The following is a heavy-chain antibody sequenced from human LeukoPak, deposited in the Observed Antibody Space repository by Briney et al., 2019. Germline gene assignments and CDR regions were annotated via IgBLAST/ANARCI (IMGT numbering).Heavy chain of an antibody. D-gene: IGHD3-10*01. Sequence: GGSLRLFCAASGFTFSSSWMTCVREAPGKGLVRVANIKPDGSERAYADSVKRRFTISRDNAKNSLFLEMISERAEYTAVYYCARDRGYKSFDYWGQGALVTVSS. CDR2: IKPDGSER. CDR3: ARDRGYKSFDY. J-gene: IGHJ4*02. V-gene: IGHV3-7*04. CDR1: GFTFSSSW.